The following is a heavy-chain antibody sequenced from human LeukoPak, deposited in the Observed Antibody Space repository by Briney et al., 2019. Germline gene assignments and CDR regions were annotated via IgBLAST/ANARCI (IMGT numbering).Heavy chain of an antibody. D-gene: IGHD3-22*01. J-gene: IGHJ1*01. CDR3: ARDGTSRYYYDSSGYYLAEYFQH. CDR2: IYYSGST. V-gene: IGHV4-39*07. CDR1: GGSISSSSYY. Sequence: SETLSLTCTVSGGSISSSSYYWDWIRQPPGKGLEWIGSIYYSGSTYYNPSLKSRVTISVDTSKNQFSLKLSSVTAADTAVYYCARDGTSRYYYDSSGYYLAEYFQHWGQGTLVTVSS.